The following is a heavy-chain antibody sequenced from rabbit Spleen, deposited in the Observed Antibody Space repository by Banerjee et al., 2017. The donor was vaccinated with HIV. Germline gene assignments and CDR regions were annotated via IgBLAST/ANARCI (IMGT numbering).Heavy chain of an antibody. D-gene: IGHD7-1*01. CDR3: ARDTGTSFSSYGMDL. CDR1: GFSFSSSDY. CDR2: IEAGGSGFT. V-gene: IGHV1S40*01. J-gene: IGHJ6*01. Sequence: QSLEESGGDLVKPGASLTLTCTASGFSFSSSDYMCWVRQAPGKGLEWIACIEAGGSGFTYFASWAKGRFTISKTSSITVALQMTSLTTADTATYFCARDTGTSFSSYGMDLWGPGTLVTVS.